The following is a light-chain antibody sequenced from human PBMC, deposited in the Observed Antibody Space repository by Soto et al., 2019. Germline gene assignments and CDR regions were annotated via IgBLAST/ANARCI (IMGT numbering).Light chain of an antibody. Sequence: DIVLTQSPATLSLSPGERATLSCRASESISSNLAWYQQKHGQAPRLLIYDASKRATGIPARFSGRGSGTDFTLTISSLEPEDFAVYYCQQRSNWPPVITFGQGTRLEIK. J-gene: IGKJ5*01. CDR3: QQRSNWPPVIT. V-gene: IGKV3-11*01. CDR2: DAS. CDR1: ESISSN.